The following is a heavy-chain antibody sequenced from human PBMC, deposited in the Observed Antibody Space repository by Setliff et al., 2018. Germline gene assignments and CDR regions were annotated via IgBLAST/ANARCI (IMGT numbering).Heavy chain of an antibody. V-gene: IGHV1-18*01. CDR3: AREGRRYYDSSGYYYDPYYYYYMDV. J-gene: IGHJ6*03. Sequence: GASVKVSCKASGYTFTNYGISWVRQAPGQGLEWMGWISAYNDNTNYAQKVQGRVTMTTDTSTSTAYMELRSLTSDDTAVYYCAREGRRYYDSSGYYYDPYYYYYMDVWGKGTTVTVS. CDR2: ISAYNDNT. D-gene: IGHD3-22*01. CDR1: GYTFTNYG.